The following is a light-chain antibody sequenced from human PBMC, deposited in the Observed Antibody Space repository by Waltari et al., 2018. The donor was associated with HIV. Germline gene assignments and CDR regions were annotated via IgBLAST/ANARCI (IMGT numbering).Light chain of an antibody. Sequence: SYVVTQPPSVSVAPGETARVTCAGSNIGSKSVHWYQQRSGQAPRMVIYQDTHRPPGISERFSGSNSGNTATLSITRVAAGDEADYYCQLWDNYSDHYVFGPGTKVTVL. V-gene: IGLV3-21*02. J-gene: IGLJ1*01. CDR3: QLWDNYSDHYV. CDR2: QDT. CDR1: NIGSKS.